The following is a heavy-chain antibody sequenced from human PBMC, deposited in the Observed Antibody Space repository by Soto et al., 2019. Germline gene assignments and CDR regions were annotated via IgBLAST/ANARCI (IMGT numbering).Heavy chain of an antibody. CDR2: IKKDGSER. D-gene: IGHD1-26*01. CDR3: VREQGWELRYNWFDP. CDR1: GFIFSSYW. Sequence: GGSLRLSCAASGFIFSSYWMSWVRQDPGKGLEWVANIKKDGSERYYGDSVKGRCTISRDNAKKSLFLQLKCLRADDTAVYYCVREQGWELRYNWFDPWGQGTQVTVSS. J-gene: IGHJ5*02. V-gene: IGHV3-7*03.